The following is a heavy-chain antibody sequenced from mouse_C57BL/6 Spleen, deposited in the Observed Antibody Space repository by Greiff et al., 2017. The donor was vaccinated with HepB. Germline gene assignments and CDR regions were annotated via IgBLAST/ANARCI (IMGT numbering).Heavy chain of an antibody. CDR2: IYPSGSGT. CDR1: GYTFTSYW. CDR3: ARNNNGYDDAMDY. D-gene: IGHD2-2*01. Sequence: QVQLQQPGAELVRPGSSVKLSCKASGYTFTSYWMDWVKQRPGQGLEWIGKIYPSGSGTNYNQKFKGKATLTVDKPSSTAYMQLSSLTSEDSAVYYCARNNNGYDDAMDYWGQGTSVTVSS. J-gene: IGHJ4*01. V-gene: IGHV1-61*01.